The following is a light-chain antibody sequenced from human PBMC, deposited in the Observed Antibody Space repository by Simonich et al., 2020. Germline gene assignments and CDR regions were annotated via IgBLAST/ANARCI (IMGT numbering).Light chain of an antibody. CDR3: QQYYSTPWT. CDR2: WAS. Sequence: DIVMTQSPDYLAVSLGERATINCKSSQSVLYSSNKKNYLAWDQQKPGQPPKLLIYWASTRESGVPDRFSGSGSGTDFTLTISSLQAEDVAVYYCQQYYSTPWTFGQGTKVEIK. J-gene: IGKJ1*01. V-gene: IGKV4-1*01. CDR1: QSVLYSSNKKNY.